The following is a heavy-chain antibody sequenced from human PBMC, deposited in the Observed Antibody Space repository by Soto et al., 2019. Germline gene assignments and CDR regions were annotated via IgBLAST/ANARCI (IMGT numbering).Heavy chain of an antibody. CDR1: GFTFSSYW. D-gene: IGHD6-13*01. CDR3: ARDTGAAAAKGYGMDV. CDR2: IKQDGSEK. J-gene: IGHJ6*02. Sequence: PGGSLRLSCAASGFTFSSYWMSWVRQAPGKGLEWVANIKQDGSEKYYVDSVKGRFTISRDNAKNSLYLQMNSLGVEDTAVYYCARDTGAAAAKGYGMDVWGQGTTVTVSS. V-gene: IGHV3-7*03.